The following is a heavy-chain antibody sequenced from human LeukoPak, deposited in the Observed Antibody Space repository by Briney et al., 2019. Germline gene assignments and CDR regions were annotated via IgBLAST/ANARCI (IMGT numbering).Heavy chain of an antibody. CDR1: GFTFSSYW. J-gene: IGHJ3*02. CDR2: INSDGSST. V-gene: IGHV3-74*01. D-gene: IGHD1-1*01. Sequence: GGSLRLSCAASGFTFSSYWMHWVRQAPGKGLVWVSRINSDGSSTSYADSVKGRFTISRDNAKNTLYLQMNSLRVEDTAVYYCARDRYGRNAFDIWGQGTMVTVSS. CDR3: ARDRYGRNAFDI.